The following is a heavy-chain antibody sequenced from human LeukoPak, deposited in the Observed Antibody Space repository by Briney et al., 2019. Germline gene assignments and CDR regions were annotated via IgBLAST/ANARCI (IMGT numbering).Heavy chain of an antibody. CDR1: GFTFSSCA. J-gene: IGHJ4*02. CDR3: TKKEYDNSDFDLDY. CDR2: INGRDGRT. V-gene: IGHV3-23*01. D-gene: IGHD3-22*01. Sequence: PGGSLRLSCATSGFTFSSCAMIWVRQAPGKGLEWVASINGRDGRTFYADSVKGRFTISRDNPKNTLYLQMNSLRGEDTAVYYCTKKEYDNSDFDLDYWGQGTLVTVSS.